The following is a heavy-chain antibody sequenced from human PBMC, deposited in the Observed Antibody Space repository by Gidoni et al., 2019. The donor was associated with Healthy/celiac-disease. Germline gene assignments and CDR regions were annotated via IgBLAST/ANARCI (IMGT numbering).Heavy chain of an antibody. J-gene: IGHJ5*02. CDR2: INPNSGGT. CDR3: ARECSSGCSGFDP. CDR1: GYTFTGCY. D-gene: IGHD6-19*01. V-gene: IGHV1-2*02. Sequence: QVQLVQSGAEVKKPGASVKVSCTASGYTFTGCYMHGVRQAPGQGLEWMGWINPNSGGTNYAQKFQGRVTMTRDTSISTAYMELSRLRSDDTAVYYCARECSSGCSGFDPWGQGTLVTVSS.